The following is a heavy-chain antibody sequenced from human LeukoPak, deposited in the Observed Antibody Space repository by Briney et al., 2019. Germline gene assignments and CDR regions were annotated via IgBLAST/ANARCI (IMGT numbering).Heavy chain of an antibody. V-gene: IGHV3-53*05. D-gene: IGHD2-2*01. CDR3: ANEYCSSTSCYGGNFDY. J-gene: IGHJ4*02. Sequence: PGGSLRLSCAASGFTVSSNYMSWVRQAPGKGLEWVSVIYSGGSTYYADSVKGRFTISRDNSKNTLYLQMNSLRAEDTAVYYCANEYCSSTSCYGGNFDYWGQGTLVTVSS. CDR2: IYSGGST. CDR1: GFTVSSNY.